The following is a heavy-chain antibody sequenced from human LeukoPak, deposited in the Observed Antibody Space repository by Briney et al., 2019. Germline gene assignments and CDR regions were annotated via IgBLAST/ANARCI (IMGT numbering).Heavy chain of an antibody. Sequence: PGGSLRLSCAASGFIFSTYGMHWVRQAPGKGLEWVAFIRYDGSNKHYADSVKGRFTISRDNSKNTLYLQMNSLRAEDTAVYYCAKAQQNCSSTSCYGGYYYYYMDVWGKGTTVTVSS. CDR1: GFIFSTYG. J-gene: IGHJ6*03. CDR3: AKAQQNCSSTSCYGGYYYYYMDV. D-gene: IGHD2-2*01. V-gene: IGHV3-30*02. CDR2: IRYDGSNK.